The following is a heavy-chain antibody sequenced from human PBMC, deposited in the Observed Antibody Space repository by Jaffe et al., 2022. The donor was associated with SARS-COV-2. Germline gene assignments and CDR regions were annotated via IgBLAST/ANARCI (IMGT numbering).Heavy chain of an antibody. Sequence: EVQLVESGGGLVQPGGSLRLSCAASGFTFSSYSMNWVRQAPGKGLEWVSYISSSSSTIYYADSVKGRFTISRDNAKNSLYLQMNSLRDEDTAVYYCARGTGLGITFGAKYYFDYWGQGTLVTVSS. V-gene: IGHV3-48*02. CDR2: ISSSSSTI. J-gene: IGHJ4*02. CDR3: ARGTGLGITFGAKYYFDY. CDR1: GFTFSSYS. D-gene: IGHD3-16*01.